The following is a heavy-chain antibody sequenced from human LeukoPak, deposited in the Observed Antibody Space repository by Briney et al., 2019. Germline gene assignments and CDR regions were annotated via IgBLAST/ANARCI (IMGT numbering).Heavy chain of an antibody. J-gene: IGHJ4*02. CDR1: GYSFTSYW. V-gene: IGHV5-51*01. CDR2: IYPGDSDT. Sequence: GESLKISCKGSGYSFTSYWIGWVRQMPGKGLEWMGIIYPGDSDTRYSPSFQGQVTTSADKSISTAYLQRSILKASDTAMYYCARVVGATMFDYWGQGTLVSVSS. D-gene: IGHD1-26*01. CDR3: ARVVGATMFDY.